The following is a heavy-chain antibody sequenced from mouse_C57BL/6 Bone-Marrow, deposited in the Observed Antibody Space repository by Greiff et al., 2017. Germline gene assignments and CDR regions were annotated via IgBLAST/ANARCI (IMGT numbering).Heavy chain of an antibody. Sequence: QVQLQQPGAELVRPGTSVKLSCKASGYTFTSYWLHWVKQRPGQGLEWIGVIDPSDSYTNSHQKFKGKGTLTVDTSSSPDYMQLRSLTSEFAAVYYCARGAGSSPYWYFDVWGTGTTLTVSS. J-gene: IGHJ1*03. CDR1: GYTFTSYW. D-gene: IGHD1-1*01. CDR3: ARGAGSSPYWYFDV. CDR2: IDPSDSYT. V-gene: IGHV1-59*01.